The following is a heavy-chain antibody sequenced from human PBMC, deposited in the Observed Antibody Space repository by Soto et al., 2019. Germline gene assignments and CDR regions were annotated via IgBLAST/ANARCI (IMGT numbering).Heavy chain of an antibody. CDR3: ARVGHRSGWFYYYGMDV. CDR2: ISAYNGNT. Sequence: QVQLVQSGAEVKKPGASVKVSCKASGYTFTSYGISWVRQAPGQGLEWMGWISAYNGNTNYAQKLQGRVTMTKDTSTSTAYVQMRSLRADATAVYYCARVGHRSGWFYYYGMDVWGQGTTVTVS. D-gene: IGHD6-19*01. V-gene: IGHV1-18*04. J-gene: IGHJ6*02. CDR1: GYTFTSYG.